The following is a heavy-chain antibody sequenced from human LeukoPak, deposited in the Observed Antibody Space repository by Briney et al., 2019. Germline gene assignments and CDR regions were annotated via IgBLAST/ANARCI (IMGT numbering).Heavy chain of an antibody. CDR2: ISYDGSNK. Sequence: PGGSLRLSCAASGFTFSSYGMHWVRQAPGKGLEWVAVISYDGSNKYYADSVKGRFTISRDNSKNTLYLQMNSLRAEDTAVYYCASKGYCSSTSCYRRWFDPWGQGTLVTVSS. V-gene: IGHV3-30*03. CDR3: ASKGYCSSTSCYRRWFDP. J-gene: IGHJ5*02. D-gene: IGHD2-2*01. CDR1: GFTFSSYG.